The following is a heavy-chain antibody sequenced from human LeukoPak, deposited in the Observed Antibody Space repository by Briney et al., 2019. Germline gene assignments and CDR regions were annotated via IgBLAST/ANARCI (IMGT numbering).Heavy chain of an antibody. D-gene: IGHD6-19*01. V-gene: IGHV1-8*01. J-gene: IGHJ6*02. CDR3: ARGLSSGWFYYCYYGMDV. CDR1: GYTFTSYD. CDR2: MNPNSGNT. Sequence: ASVKVSCKASGYTFTSYDINWVRQATGQGLEWMGWMNPNSGNTGYAQKFQGRVTMTRNTSISTAYMELSSLRSEDTAVYYCARGLSSGWFYYCYYGMDVWGQGTTVTVSS.